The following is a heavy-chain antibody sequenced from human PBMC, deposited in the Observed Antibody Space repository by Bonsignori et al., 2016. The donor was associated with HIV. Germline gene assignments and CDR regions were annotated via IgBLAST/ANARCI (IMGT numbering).Heavy chain of an antibody. V-gene: IGHV3-7*01. Sequence: EVQLVESGGGLVQPGGSLRLSCAASGFTFSSYWMSWVRQAPGKGLEWVANIKQDGSEKYYVDSVKGRFTISRDNAKNSLYLQMNSLRAEDTAVYYCAREGIDIPTVVTQAVFYYYYGMDVWGQGTTVTVSS. CDR2: IKQDGSEK. CDR1: GFTFSSYW. D-gene: IGHD4-23*01. J-gene: IGHJ6*02. CDR3: AREGIDIPTVVTQAVFYYYYGMDV.